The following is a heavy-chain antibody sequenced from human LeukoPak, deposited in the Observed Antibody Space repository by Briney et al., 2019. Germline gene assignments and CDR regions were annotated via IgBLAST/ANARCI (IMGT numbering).Heavy chain of an antibody. Sequence: SETLSLTCTVSGGSISSYYWSWIRQPPGKGLEWIGYIYYSGSTNYNPSLKSRVTISVDTSKNQFSLKLSSVTAADTAVYYCARVPRNLAVAGTDDYWGQGTLVTVSS. D-gene: IGHD6-19*01. J-gene: IGHJ4*02. V-gene: IGHV4-59*01. CDR1: GGSISSYY. CDR3: ARVPRNLAVAGTDDY. CDR2: IYYSGST.